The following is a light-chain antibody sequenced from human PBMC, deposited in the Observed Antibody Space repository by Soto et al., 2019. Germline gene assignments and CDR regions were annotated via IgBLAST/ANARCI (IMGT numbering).Light chain of an antibody. CDR1: SSNIGTSS. Sequence: QSVLTQPHSASGTPGQRVTISCSGSSSNIGTSSVHWFQQLPGTAPKLLISTTNQRPSGVPGRFSGSKSGTSASLAISGLKSEDEGDYYCAAWDDSLKSHVFGTGTKVTV. CDR3: AAWDDSLKSHV. V-gene: IGLV1-44*01. J-gene: IGLJ1*01. CDR2: TTN.